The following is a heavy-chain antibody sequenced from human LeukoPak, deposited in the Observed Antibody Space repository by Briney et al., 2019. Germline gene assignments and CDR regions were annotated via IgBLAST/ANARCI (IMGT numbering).Heavy chain of an antibody. D-gene: IGHD1-1*01. Sequence: PGGSLRLSSAASGFSVSNDYMIWVRQAPGKGLEWVSIIYSGGTTYYADSVKGRFTISRDNAKNSLYLQMNSLRAEDTAVYYCARVGNWNDRGDYWGQGTLVTVSS. V-gene: IGHV3-53*01. CDR1: GFSVSNDY. CDR3: ARVGNWNDRGDY. CDR2: IYSGGTT. J-gene: IGHJ4*02.